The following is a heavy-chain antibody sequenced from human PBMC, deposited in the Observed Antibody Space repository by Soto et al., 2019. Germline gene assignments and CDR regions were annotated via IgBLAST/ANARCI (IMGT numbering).Heavy chain of an antibody. Sequence: SETLSLTCTVSGGSISSYYWSWIRQPPGKGLEWIGYIYYSGSTNYNPSLKSRVTISVDTSKNQFSLKLSSVTAADTAVYYCARYKYNGSGSYYRSNAFDIWGQGTMVTVSS. J-gene: IGHJ3*02. CDR3: ARYKYNGSGSYYRSNAFDI. CDR2: IYYSGST. CDR1: GGSISSYY. V-gene: IGHV4-59*01. D-gene: IGHD3-10*01.